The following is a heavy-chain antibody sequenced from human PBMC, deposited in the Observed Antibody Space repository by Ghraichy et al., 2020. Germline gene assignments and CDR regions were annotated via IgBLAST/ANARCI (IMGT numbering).Heavy chain of an antibody. CDR2: IFYSGST. J-gene: IGHJ4*02. Sequence: SETLSLTCSVSGDSIKSSSYSWGWIRQSPEKGLEWIGIIFYSGSTYYNPSLGSRITMSVDTSNNQFSLRLSSVTAAGTAVYYFARQKGFGVGAPSYWGQGALVTVSS. CDR1: GDSIKSSSYS. CDR3: ARQKGFGVGAPSY. D-gene: IGHD1-26*01. V-gene: IGHV4-39*01.